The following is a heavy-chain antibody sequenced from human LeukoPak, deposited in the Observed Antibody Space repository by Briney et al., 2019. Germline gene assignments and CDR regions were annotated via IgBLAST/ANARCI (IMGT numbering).Heavy chain of an antibody. Sequence: SETLSLTCTVSGGSISSSSYYWGWIRQPPGKGLEWVGSIYYSGSTYYNPSLKSRVTISVDTSKNQFSLKLSSVTAADTAVYYCARLYHDFWSGYPAYYFDYWGQGTLVTVSS. CDR2: IYYSGST. CDR3: ARLYHDFWSGYPAYYFDY. D-gene: IGHD3-3*01. V-gene: IGHV4-39*01. J-gene: IGHJ4*02. CDR1: GGSISSSSYY.